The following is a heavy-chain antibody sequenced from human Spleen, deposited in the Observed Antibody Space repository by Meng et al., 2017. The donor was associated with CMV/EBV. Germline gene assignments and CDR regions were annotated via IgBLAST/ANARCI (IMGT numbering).Heavy chain of an antibody. D-gene: IGHD3-10*01. Sequence: STFTSYCIIWVLQAPGQGLEWLGWISPYNGNTNYAQKLQGRVTMTTDTSTSTAYMELRSLRSDDTAVYYCARTPRYGSGSYEVYFDYWGQGTLVTVSS. CDR2: ISPYNGNT. CDR1: STFTSYC. CDR3: ARTPRYGSGSYEVYFDY. V-gene: IGHV1-18*01. J-gene: IGHJ4*02.